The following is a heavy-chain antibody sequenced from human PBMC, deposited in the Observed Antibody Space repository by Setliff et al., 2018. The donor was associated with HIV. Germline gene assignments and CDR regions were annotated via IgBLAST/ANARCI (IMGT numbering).Heavy chain of an antibody. D-gene: IGHD1-26*01. J-gene: IGHJ4*02. Sequence: ASVKVSCKASGYTFTNYDINWVRQVPGQGLEWMGRMNPDSGLTDYAPKLQGRVIMTRNTSITTAYMQLTRLRSDDTAVYYCARGSFGGSYSSFWGQGTLVTVSS. CDR2: MNPDSGLT. V-gene: IGHV1-8*01. CDR1: GYTFTNYD. CDR3: ARGSFGGSYSSF.